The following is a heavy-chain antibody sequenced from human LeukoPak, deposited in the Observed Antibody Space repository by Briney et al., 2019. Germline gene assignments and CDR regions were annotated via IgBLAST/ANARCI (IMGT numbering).Heavy chain of an antibody. CDR1: GFTFSDYY. D-gene: IGHD1-26*01. CDR3: ATNSGSYKYYYYYGMDV. V-gene: IGHV3-23*01. CDR2: ISGSGGST. J-gene: IGHJ6*02. Sequence: GGSLRLSCAASGFTFSDYYMSWIRQAPGKGLEWVSAISGSGGSTYYADSVKGRFTISRDNSKYTLYLQMNSLRAEDTAVYYCATNSGSYKYYYYYGMDVWGQGTTVTVSS.